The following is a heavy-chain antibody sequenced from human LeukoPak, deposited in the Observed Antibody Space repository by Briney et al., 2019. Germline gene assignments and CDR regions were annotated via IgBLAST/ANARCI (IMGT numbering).Heavy chain of an antibody. V-gene: IGHV3-21*01. J-gene: IGHJ4*02. CDR1: GFTFSSYS. CDR3: ARDAAGGYYDILTGYPESYFDY. Sequence: PGGSLRLSCAASGFTFSSYSMNWVRQAPGKGLEWVSSISSSSNYIYYADSVKGRFTISRDNAKNSLYLQMNSLRAEDTAVYYCARDAAGGYYDILTGYPESYFDYWGQGTLVTVSS. D-gene: IGHD3-9*01. CDR2: ISSSSNYI.